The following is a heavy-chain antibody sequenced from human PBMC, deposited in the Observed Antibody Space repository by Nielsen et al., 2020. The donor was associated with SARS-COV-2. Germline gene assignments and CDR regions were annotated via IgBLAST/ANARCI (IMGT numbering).Heavy chain of an antibody. CDR2: FDPEDGET. V-gene: IGHV1-24*01. Sequence: ASVKVSCKVSGYTLTELSMHWVRQAPGKGLEWMGGFDPEDGETIYAQKFQGRVTMTEDTSTDTAYMELSSLRSEDTAVYYCATDLSSGYAFDIWGQGTMVIVSS. CDR3: ATDLSSGYAFDI. J-gene: IGHJ3*02. D-gene: IGHD3-22*01. CDR1: GYTLTELS.